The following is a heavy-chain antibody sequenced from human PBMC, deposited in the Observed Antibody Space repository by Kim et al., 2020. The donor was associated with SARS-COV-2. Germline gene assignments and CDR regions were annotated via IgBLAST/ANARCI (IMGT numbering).Heavy chain of an antibody. Sequence: GGSLRLSCVASGFTFSSYSMNWVRQAPGKGLEWVSSISSSSSYIYYADSVKGRFTISRDNAKNSLYLQMNSLRAEDTAVYYCARHQTSSYGDYVLDYWGQGTLVTVSS. J-gene: IGHJ4*02. CDR1: GFTFSSYS. V-gene: IGHV3-21*01. CDR2: ISSSSSYI. CDR3: ARHQTSSYGDYVLDY. D-gene: IGHD4-17*01.